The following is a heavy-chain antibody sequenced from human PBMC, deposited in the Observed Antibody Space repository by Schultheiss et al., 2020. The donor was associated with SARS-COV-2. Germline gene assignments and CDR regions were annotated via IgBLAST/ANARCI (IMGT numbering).Heavy chain of an antibody. Sequence: ASVKVSCKASGYTFTGYYMHWVRQAPGQGLEWMGWINPNSGGTNYAQKFQGWVTMTRDTSISTAYMELSRLRSDDTAVYYCARDRAARASQVDYWGQGTLVTVSS. CDR2: INPNSGGT. CDR1: GYTFTGYY. D-gene: IGHD6-6*01. V-gene: IGHV1-2*04. J-gene: IGHJ4*02. CDR3: ARDRAARASQVDY.